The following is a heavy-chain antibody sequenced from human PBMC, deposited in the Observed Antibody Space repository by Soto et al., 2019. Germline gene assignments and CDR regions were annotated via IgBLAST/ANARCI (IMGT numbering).Heavy chain of an antibody. V-gene: IGHV2-5*01. CDR1: GLSLSTSGVG. CDR3: AQSIAARPVLGAFDI. Sequence: QITLKESGPTLVKPTQTLTLTCTFSGLSLSTSGVGVGWSRQPPGKALEWLALIYWNDDKRYSPSLKSRLTITKDTSKNQVVLTMTNMDPVDTATYYCAQSIAARPVLGAFDIWGQGTMVTVSS. CDR2: IYWNDDK. J-gene: IGHJ3*02. D-gene: IGHD6-6*01.